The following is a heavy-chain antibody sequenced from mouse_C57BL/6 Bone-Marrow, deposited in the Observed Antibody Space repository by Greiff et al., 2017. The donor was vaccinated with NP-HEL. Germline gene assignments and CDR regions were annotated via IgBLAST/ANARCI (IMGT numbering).Heavy chain of an antibody. V-gene: IGHV1-42*01. CDR1: GYSFTGYY. D-gene: IGHD2-4*01. J-gene: IGHJ4*01. CDR3: ARWYDYDVNYAMDY. CDR2: INPSTGGT. Sequence: EVQLQQSGPELVKPGASVKISCKASGYSFTGYYMNWVKQSPEKSLEWIGEINPSTGGTTYNQKFKAKATLTVDKSSSTAYMQLKSLTSEDSAVYYCARWYDYDVNYAMDYWGQGTSVTVSS.